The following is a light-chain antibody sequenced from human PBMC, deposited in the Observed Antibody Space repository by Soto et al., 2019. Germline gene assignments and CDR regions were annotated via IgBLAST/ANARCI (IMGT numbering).Light chain of an antibody. J-gene: IGKJ1*01. CDR2: SAS. V-gene: IGKV1-39*01. CDR1: QSISSY. Sequence: DIHITHSPSSLSSSVLYIFTITCRASQSISSYLNWYQQKPGEAPKLLIYSASTLQGGVPSRFSGSGFGTDFTLTISSLQPEDLATYYCQQTQSFRSFGQGTKVDIK. CDR3: QQTQSFRS.